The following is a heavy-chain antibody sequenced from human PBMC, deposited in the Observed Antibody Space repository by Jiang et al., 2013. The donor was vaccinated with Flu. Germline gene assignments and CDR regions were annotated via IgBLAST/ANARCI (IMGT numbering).Heavy chain of an antibody. CDR3: ATGSYGQGWGY. CDR1: RFTFSYYG. CDR2: ISYDGKVT. D-gene: IGHD6-19*01. V-gene: IGHV3-30*03. J-gene: IGHJ4*02. Sequence: VQLVESGGGVVQPGRSLRLSCAASRFTFSYYGMHWVRQAPGKGLEWVAVISYDGKVTYYEDSVKGRFTISRDNSKNTLYLQMNSLRAEDTAIYYCATGSYGQGWGYWGQGTLVTVSS.